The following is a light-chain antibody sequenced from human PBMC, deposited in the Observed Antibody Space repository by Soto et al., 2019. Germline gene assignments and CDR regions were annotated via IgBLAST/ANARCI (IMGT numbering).Light chain of an antibody. CDR3: QQYGTSEII. CDR1: QSLANSF. Sequence: EFVLTQSPGTLSFSPGERATLSCISSQSLANSFIAWYQQKPGQAPRLLIYDTSSRASGIPDRFSGSGSGTDFTLTISRLETEDFAVFYCQQYGTSEIIFGQGTRLEIK. V-gene: IGKV3-20*01. J-gene: IGKJ5*01. CDR2: DTS.